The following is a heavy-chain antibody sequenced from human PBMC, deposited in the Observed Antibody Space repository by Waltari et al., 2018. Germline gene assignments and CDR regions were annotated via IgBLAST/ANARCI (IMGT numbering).Heavy chain of an antibody. Sequence: QVQLQESGQGLVKPSGTLSLTCAVSGDSISGNYWWSWVRQSPEKGLEWIGQVYHSGKPHYNPSLQRRVTISVDKPKNQFSRNLNSVTAADTAVYYCAGDRAIGLFFDYWGRGTLVTVSS. J-gene: IGHJ4*02. CDR3: AGDRAIGLFFDY. CDR2: VYHSGKP. V-gene: IGHV4-4*02. CDR1: GDSISGNYW. D-gene: IGHD2-2*01.